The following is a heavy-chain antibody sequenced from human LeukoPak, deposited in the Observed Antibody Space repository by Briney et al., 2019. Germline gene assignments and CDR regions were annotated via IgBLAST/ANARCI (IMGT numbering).Heavy chain of an antibody. CDR3: ARGPSHYFDY. CDR2: IYYSGST. CDR1: GGSISSYY. J-gene: IGHJ4*02. Sequence: SETLSLTCAVSGGSISSYYWSWIRQPPGKGLEWIGYIYYSGSTNYNPSLKSRVTISVDTSKNQFSLKLSSVTAADTAVYYCARGPSHYFDYWGQGTLVTVSS. V-gene: IGHV4-59*01.